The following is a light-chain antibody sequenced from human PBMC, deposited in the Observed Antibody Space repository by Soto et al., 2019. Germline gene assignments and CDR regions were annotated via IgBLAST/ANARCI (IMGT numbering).Light chain of an antibody. Sequence: QSAPTQPASVCGSPGQSIPISCTGTSSDVGGYNYVSWYQQHPGKAPKLRIYDVSNRPSGVSNRFSGSKSGNTASLTISGLQAEDEADYFCGSYTSSSSLIFGGGTKLTAL. J-gene: IGLJ2*01. CDR1: SSDVGGYNY. CDR2: DVS. CDR3: GSYTSSSSLI. V-gene: IGLV2-14*01.